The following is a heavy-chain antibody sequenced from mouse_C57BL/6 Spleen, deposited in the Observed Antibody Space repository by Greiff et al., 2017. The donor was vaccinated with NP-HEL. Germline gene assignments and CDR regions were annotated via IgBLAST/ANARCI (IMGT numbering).Heavy chain of an antibody. J-gene: IGHJ1*03. D-gene: IGHD1-1*01. V-gene: IGHV1-42*01. CDR2: INPSTGGT. Sequence: EVKLVESGPELVKPGASVKISCKASGYSFTGYYMNWVKQSPEKSLEWIGEINPSTGGTTYNQKFKAKATLTVDKSSSTAYMQLKSLTSEDSAVYYCARVLLRYPHWYFDVWGTGTTVTVSS. CDR3: ARVLLRYPHWYFDV. CDR1: GYSFTGYY.